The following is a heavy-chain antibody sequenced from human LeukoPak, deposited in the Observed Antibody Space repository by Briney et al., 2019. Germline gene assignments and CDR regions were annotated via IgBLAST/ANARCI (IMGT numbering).Heavy chain of an antibody. Sequence: PSETLSLTCTVSGGSITSYFWTWLRQPPGKGLEWIGYIYHNSGTTNYNPSLKSRVSISVDTSKTHFSLKLSSVTAADTAVYYCAQKAPYSPEYSQHWGRGTLVTVSS. V-gene: IGHV4-59*01. CDR3: AQKAPYSPEYSQH. CDR2: IYHNSGTT. J-gene: IGHJ1*01. CDR1: GGSITSYF. D-gene: IGHD2-15*01.